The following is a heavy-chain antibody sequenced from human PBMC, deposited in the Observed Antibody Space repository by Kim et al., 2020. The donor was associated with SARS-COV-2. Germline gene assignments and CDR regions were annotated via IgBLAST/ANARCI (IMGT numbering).Heavy chain of an antibody. CDR2: ISSSGSTI. V-gene: IGHV3-11*04. D-gene: IGHD3-9*01. Sequence: GGSLRLSCAASGFTFSDYYMSWIRQAPGKGLEWVSYISSSGSTIYYADSVKGRFTISRDNAKNSLYLQMNSLRAEDTAVYYCAREAVLRYFDWLGRLDVWGQGTTVTVSS. J-gene: IGHJ6*02. CDR3: AREAVLRYFDWLGRLDV. CDR1: GFTFSDYY.